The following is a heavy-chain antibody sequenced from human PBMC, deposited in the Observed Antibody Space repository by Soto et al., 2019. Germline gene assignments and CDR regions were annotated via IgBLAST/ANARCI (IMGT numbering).Heavy chain of an antibody. V-gene: IGHV4-34*01. CDR1: GGSFSGYY. CDR2: INHSGST. Sequence: DTLSLTCAVYGGSFSGYYWSWIRQPPGKGLEWIGEINHSGSTNYNPSLKSRVTISVDTSKNQFSLKLSSVTAADTAVYYCARAPWGDFWSGYYGYYYYGMDVWGQGTTVTVSS. CDR3: ARAPWGDFWSGYYGYYYYGMDV. J-gene: IGHJ6*02. D-gene: IGHD3-3*01.